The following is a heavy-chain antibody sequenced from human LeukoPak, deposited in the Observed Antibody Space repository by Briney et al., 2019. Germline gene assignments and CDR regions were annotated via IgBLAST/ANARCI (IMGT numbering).Heavy chain of an antibody. CDR2: ISYDGSNK. J-gene: IGHJ4*02. V-gene: IGHV3-30-3*02. CDR3: AKLTTVRNYFDY. D-gene: IGHD4-17*01. Sequence: GGSLRLSCAASGFTFSSYAMHWVRQAPGKGLEWVAVISYDGSNKYYADSVKGRFTISRDNSKNTLYLQMNSLRAEDTALYYCAKLTTVRNYFDYWGQGTLVTVSS. CDR1: GFTFSSYA.